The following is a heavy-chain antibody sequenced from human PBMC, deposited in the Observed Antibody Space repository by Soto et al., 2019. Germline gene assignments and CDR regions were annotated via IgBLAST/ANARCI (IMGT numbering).Heavy chain of an antibody. D-gene: IGHD3-22*01. CDR1: GFSLSNTGMG. J-gene: IGHJ5*02. CDR2: IFSSDEK. V-gene: IGHV2-26*01. CDR3: ARITYYYDSSGYYSLNWFDP. Sequence: QVTLKESGPVLVKPTETLTLTCTVSGFSLSNTGMGVSWIRQPPGKALEWLAHIFSSDEKSYSTSLETRLTISKDTSRSQVVLTRTNVDPVDTATYYCARITYYYDSSGYYSLNWFDPWGQGTLVTVSS.